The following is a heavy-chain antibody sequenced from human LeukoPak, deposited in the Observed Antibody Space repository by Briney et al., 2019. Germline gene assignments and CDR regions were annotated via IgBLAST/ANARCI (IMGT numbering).Heavy chain of an antibody. D-gene: IGHD6-6*01. CDR2: IIPILGIA. CDR3: ASIAARGWGFEY. CDR1: GGTLSSYT. Sequence: SVKVSCKASGGTLSSYTISWVRQAPGQGLEWMGRIIPILGIANYAQKFQGRVTITADKSTSTAYMELSSLRSEDTAVYDGASIAARGWGFEYWGQGTLVTVSS. J-gene: IGHJ4*02. V-gene: IGHV1-69*02.